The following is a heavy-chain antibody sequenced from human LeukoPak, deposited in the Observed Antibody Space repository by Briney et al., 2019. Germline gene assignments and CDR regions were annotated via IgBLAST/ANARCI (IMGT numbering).Heavy chain of an antibody. V-gene: IGHV1-69*13. J-gene: IGHJ2*01. Sequence: SVKVSCKASGGTFSSYAISWVRQAPGQGLEWMGGIIPIFGTANYAQKFQGRVTITADESTSTAYMELSSLRSEDTAVYYCARTDIAAAGYWYFDLWGRGTLVTVSS. CDR2: IIPIFGTA. D-gene: IGHD6-13*01. CDR1: GGTFSSYA. CDR3: ARTDIAAAGYWYFDL.